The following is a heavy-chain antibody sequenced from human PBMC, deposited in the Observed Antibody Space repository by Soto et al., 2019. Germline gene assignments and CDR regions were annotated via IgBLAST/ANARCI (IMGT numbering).Heavy chain of an antibody. Sequence: QVQLQQWGAGLLKPSETLSLTCAVYGGAFSGYYWSWIRQPPGKGLEWMGEINHSGSTNYNPSLKSRVTTLVDTSKTQFSLKRSSVTAADTAVYYCARGAQLWSSYYYYGMDVWGQGTTVTVSS. CDR2: INHSGST. V-gene: IGHV4-34*01. CDR1: GGAFSGYY. D-gene: IGHD5-18*01. J-gene: IGHJ6*02. CDR3: ARGAQLWSSYYYYGMDV.